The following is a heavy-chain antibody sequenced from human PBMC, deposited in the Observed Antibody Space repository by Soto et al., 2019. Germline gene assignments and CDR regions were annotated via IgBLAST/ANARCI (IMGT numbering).Heavy chain of an antibody. D-gene: IGHD3-10*01. V-gene: IGHV4-39*01. CDR2: IYYTGST. J-gene: IGHJ4*02. Sequence: QLQLQESGPGLVKPSETLSLTCTVSGGSISSSSYYWGWIRQPPGKGLEWIGNIYYTGSTHYNPSLKSRVTMSVDTSKNQFSLKLTSVTAADTAVYYCARELGSGSFDYWGQGTLVTVSS. CDR1: GGSISSSSYY. CDR3: ARELGSGSFDY.